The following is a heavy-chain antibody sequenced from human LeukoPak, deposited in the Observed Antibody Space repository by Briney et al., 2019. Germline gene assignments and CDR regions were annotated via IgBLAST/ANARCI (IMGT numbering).Heavy chain of an antibody. Sequence: SETLSLTCTVSGGSISSYYWSWIRQPPGKGLEWIGYIYYSGSTNYNPSLKSRVTISVDTSKNQFSLKLSSVTAADTAVYYCARARVAIFDYWGQGTLVTVSS. J-gene: IGHJ4*02. CDR2: IYYSGST. CDR3: ARARVAIFDY. CDR1: GGSISSYY. D-gene: IGHD3-3*01. V-gene: IGHV4-59*01.